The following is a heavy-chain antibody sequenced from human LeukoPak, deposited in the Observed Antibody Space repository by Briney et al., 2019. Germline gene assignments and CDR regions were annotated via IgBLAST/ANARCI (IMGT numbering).Heavy chain of an antibody. J-gene: IGHJ3*01. V-gene: IGHV3-43*01. Sequence: PGGSLRLSCAASGFTFDEYTMHWVRQAPGKGLEWVSLISWDGGTTYYADSMKGRFTTSRDNSKNSLYLQMNSLRTDDSALYYCAKEGEAFNAFDVWGQGTMVTVSS. D-gene: IGHD3-16*01. CDR1: GFTFDEYT. CDR2: ISWDGGTT. CDR3: AKEGEAFNAFDV.